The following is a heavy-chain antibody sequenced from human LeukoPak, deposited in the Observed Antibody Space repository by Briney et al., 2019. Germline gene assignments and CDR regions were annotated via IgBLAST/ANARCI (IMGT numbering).Heavy chain of an antibody. CDR3: ARERIGYYDSSGYAFDI. D-gene: IGHD3-22*01. J-gene: IGHJ3*02. CDR2: INPNSGGT. V-gene: IGHV1-2*06. CDR1: GYTFTGYY. Sequence: ASVKVSCKASGYTFTGYYMHWVRRAPGQGLEWMGRINPNSGGTNYAQKFQGRVTMTRDTSISTAYMELSRLRSDDTAVYYCARERIGYYDSSGYAFDIWGQGTMVTVSS.